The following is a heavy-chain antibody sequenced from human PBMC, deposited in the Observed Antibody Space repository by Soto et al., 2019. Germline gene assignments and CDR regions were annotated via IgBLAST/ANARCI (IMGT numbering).Heavy chain of an antibody. J-gene: IGHJ4*02. Sequence: ASVKVSCKASGYTFTSYAMHWVRQAPGQRLEWMGWINAGNGNTKYSQKFQGRVTITRDTSASTAYMELSSLRSEDTAVYYCARKARYYDSSGYPADPYYFDYWGQGTLVTVYS. CDR1: GYTFTSYA. D-gene: IGHD3-22*01. CDR3: ARKARYYDSSGYPADPYYFDY. CDR2: INAGNGNT. V-gene: IGHV1-3*01.